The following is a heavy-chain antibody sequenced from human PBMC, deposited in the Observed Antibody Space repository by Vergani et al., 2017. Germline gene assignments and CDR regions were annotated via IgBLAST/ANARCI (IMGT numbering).Heavy chain of an antibody. J-gene: IGHJ1*01. CDR2: IIPILGIA. CDR3: ARPCAEYFQH. Sequence: QVQLVQSGAEVKKPGSSVKVSCKASGGTFSSYTISWVRQAPGQGLEWMGRIIPILGIANYAQKFQGRVTMTRDTSISTAYMELSRLRSDDTAVYYCARPCAEYFQHWGQATLVTVSS. CDR1: GGTFSSYT. V-gene: IGHV1-69*02.